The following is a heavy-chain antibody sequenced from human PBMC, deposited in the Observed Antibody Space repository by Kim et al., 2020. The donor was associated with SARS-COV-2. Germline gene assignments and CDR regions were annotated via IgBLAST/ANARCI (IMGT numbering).Heavy chain of an antibody. J-gene: IGHJ4*02. D-gene: IGHD3-3*01. Sequence: AQKFKGRVTMTRDTSISTAYMELSRLRSDDTAVYYCARVADFWSGYYFDYWGQGTLVTVSS. CDR3: ARVADFWSGYYFDY. V-gene: IGHV1-2*02.